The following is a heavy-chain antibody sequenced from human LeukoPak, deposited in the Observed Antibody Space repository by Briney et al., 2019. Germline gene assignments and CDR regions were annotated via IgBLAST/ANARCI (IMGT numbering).Heavy chain of an antibody. CDR3: AKDARRSSGWYFFDH. Sequence: GSLRLSCAASGFTFSDYYMSWIRQAPGKGLEWVSYISSSSSYTNYADSVKGRFTISRDNAKNSLYLQMNSLRAEDTAVYYCAKDARRSSGWYFFDHWGQGTLVTVSS. V-gene: IGHV3-11*05. CDR2: ISSSSSYT. CDR1: GFTFSDYY. J-gene: IGHJ4*02. D-gene: IGHD6-19*01.